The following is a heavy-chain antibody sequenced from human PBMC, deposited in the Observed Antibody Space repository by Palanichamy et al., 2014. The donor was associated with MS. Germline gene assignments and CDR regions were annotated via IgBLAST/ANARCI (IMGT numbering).Heavy chain of an antibody. CDR2: ISSRSSYI. D-gene: IGHD1-20*01. CDR1: GFTFSSFT. Sequence: EVQLVESGGGLVKPGGSLRLSCAASGFTFSSFTMNWVRQPPGKGLERVSSISSRSSYIYYADSLGGRFTISRDNAMNSLHLQMNSLRADDTAVYYCARAITGTTSEYQYYYYMDVWGKGTTVTVSS. V-gene: IGHV3-21*01. CDR3: ARAITGTTSEYQYYYYMDV. J-gene: IGHJ6*03.